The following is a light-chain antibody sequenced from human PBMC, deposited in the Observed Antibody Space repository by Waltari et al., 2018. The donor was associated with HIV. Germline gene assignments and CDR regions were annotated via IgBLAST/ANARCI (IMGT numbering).Light chain of an antibody. Sequence: SVLTQPPSACGTPVERVTTSCSGSNSNLEPSTRTWYRQLPGTTPHLLSHSNEQRPSGVPDRFSGSKSGTSASLAISGLQSEYEADYYCAAWDDTLNGWVFGGGTKLTVL. CDR2: SNE. V-gene: IGLV1-44*01. CDR3: AAWDDTLNGWV. J-gene: IGLJ3*02. CDR1: NSNLEPST.